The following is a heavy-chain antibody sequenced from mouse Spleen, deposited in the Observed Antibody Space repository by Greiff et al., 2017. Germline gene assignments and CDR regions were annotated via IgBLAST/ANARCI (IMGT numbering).Heavy chain of an antibody. CDR3: ARSGSGYVRLAY. D-gene: IGHD3-1*01. V-gene: IGHV1-82*01. Sequence: VKLVESGPELVKPGASVKISCKASGYAFSSSWMNWVKQRPGKGLEWIGRIYPGDGATNYNGKFKGKATLTADKSSSTAYMQLSSLTSEDSAVYFCARSGSGYVRLAYWGQGTLVTVSA. J-gene: IGHJ3*01. CDR2: IYPGDGAT. CDR1: GYAFSSSW.